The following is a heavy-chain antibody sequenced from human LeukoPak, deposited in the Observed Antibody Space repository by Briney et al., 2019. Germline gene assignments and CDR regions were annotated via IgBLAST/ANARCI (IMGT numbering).Heavy chain of an antibody. CDR2: RYYSGDT. Sequence: SEALSLTCSDSGGSISSYYWSWIRQPPGKGLEWIGHRYYSGDTNYNPSLKSRVAVSVDTSKNPFSLKVNCVTPADTAVYYCVGEKSFFGEAVWSQGTMVTVSS. CDR3: VGEKSFFGEAV. V-gene: IGHV4-59*01. D-gene: IGHD3-10*01. CDR1: GGSISSYY. J-gene: IGHJ3*01.